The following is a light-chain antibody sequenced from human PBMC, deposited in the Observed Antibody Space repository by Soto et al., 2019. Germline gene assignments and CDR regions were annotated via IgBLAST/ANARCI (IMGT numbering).Light chain of an antibody. CDR1: QRLSASD. Sequence: IGFTTTPSTLSFSPGQRATPSCRARQRLSASDIAWYQQKPGQAPKFLIYGVSSRATGIPDRFSGSGSGTDFTLTISRLEPEDFAVYHCQQYGSSPLITFGQGTRLEIK. J-gene: IGKJ5*01. CDR2: GVS. CDR3: QQYGSSPLIT. V-gene: IGKV3-20*01.